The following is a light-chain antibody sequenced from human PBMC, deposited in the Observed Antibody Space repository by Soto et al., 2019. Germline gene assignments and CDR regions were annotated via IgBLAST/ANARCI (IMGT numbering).Light chain of an antibody. V-gene: IGKV3-15*01. J-gene: IGKJ2*01. CDR3: QQSYSTPYT. CDR2: GAS. Sequence: EIVMTQSPATLCVSPGERATLSCRASESVSSSLAWYQHKPGQSPRLLIYGASTRATNIAARFSGSGSGTEFTLTISSLQSEDFATYYCQQSYSTPYTFGQGTKLEIK. CDR1: ESVSSS.